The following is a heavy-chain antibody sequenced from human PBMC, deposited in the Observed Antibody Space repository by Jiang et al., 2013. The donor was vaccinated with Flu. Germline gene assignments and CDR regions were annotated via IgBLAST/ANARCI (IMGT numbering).Heavy chain of an antibody. Sequence: VKPTQTLTLTCTFSGFSLSTSGVGVGWIRQPPGKALEWLALIYWDDDKPYSPSLRSRLTITKDTSKNQVVLRMTNMDPVDTATYYCAHSLWYDTSGSYYGIRFDYWGQGTLVTVSS. CDR1: GFSLSTSGVG. CDR3: AHSLWYDTSGSYYGIRFDY. D-gene: IGHD3-22*01. V-gene: IGHV2-5*02. CDR2: IYWDDDK. J-gene: IGHJ4*02.